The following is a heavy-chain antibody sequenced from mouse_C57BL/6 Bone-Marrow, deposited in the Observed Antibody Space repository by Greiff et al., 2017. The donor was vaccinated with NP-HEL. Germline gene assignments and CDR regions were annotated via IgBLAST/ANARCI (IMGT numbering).Heavy chain of an antibody. V-gene: IGHV1-74*01. CDR3: AIDEVTTGYFDY. D-gene: IGHD1-1*01. CDR1: GYTFSSYW. Sequence: QVQLQQPGAELVKPGASVRVSCKASGYTFSSYWMHWVKQRPGQGLGWIGRIHPSDSDTNYNQKFKGKATLTVDKSSSTAYMQLSSLTSEDSAVYYCAIDEVTTGYFDYWGQGTTLTVSS. CDR2: IHPSDSDT. J-gene: IGHJ2*01.